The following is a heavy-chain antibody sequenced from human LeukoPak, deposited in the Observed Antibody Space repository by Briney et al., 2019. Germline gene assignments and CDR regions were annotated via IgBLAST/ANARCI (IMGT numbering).Heavy chain of an antibody. V-gene: IGHV3-7*01. Sequence: PGGSLRLSCAASGFTFSTFWMHWVRQAPGKGLEWVANIRQDGNEKYYLDSVKGRFTISRDNAKNSLYLQMNSLRAEDTAVYYCANYYYDSSSYPYWGQGTLVTVSS. D-gene: IGHD3-22*01. CDR3: ANYYYDSSSYPY. CDR2: IRQDGNEK. CDR1: GFTFSTFW. J-gene: IGHJ4*02.